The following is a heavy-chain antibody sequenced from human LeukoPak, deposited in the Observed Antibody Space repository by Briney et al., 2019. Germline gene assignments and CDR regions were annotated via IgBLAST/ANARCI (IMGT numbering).Heavy chain of an antibody. J-gene: IGHJ4*02. D-gene: IGHD2-2*01. CDR2: INHSGST. Sequence: PSETLSLTCAVYGGSFSGYYWSWIRQPPGKGLEWIGEINHSGSTNYNPSLKSRVTISVDTSKNQFSLKLSSVTAADTAVYYCAXXGGVVPAAERRPNFDYWGQGTLVTVSS. V-gene: IGHV4-34*01. CDR1: GGSFSGYY. CDR3: AXXGGVVPAAERRPNFDY.